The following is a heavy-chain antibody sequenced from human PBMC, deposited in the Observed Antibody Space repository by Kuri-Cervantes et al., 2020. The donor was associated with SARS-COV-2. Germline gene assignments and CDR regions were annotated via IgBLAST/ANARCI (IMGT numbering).Heavy chain of an antibody. CDR2: ISYDGTNQ. D-gene: IGHD2-2*01. CDR3: ARGQIPAFHFDY. Sequence: GESLKISCAASGLTFSTYAMYWVRQTPGKGLEWVALISYDGTNQYYTDSVKGRFTISRDNSKNTLFLQMNSLTAEDTAVYFCARGQIPAFHFDYWGQGARVTVSS. J-gene: IGHJ4*02. CDR1: GLTFSTYA. V-gene: IGHV3-30*04.